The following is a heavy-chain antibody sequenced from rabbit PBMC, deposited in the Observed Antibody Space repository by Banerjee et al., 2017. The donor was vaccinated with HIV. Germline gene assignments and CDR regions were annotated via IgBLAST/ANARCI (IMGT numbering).Heavy chain of an antibody. CDR2: IGAGSSGSP. D-gene: IGHD6-1*01. CDR1: GFSLSSIYW. Sequence: QEQLEESGGDLVKPEGSLTLTCTASGFSLSSIYWNCWVRQAPGKGLEWIACIGAGSSGSPWYASWVNGRFTISRSTSLNAVDLKMTSLTAAVTATYFCARDDGYGYAGYTRLDLWGPGTLVTV. J-gene: IGHJ3*01. V-gene: IGHV1S43*01. CDR3: ARDDGYGYAGYTRLDL.